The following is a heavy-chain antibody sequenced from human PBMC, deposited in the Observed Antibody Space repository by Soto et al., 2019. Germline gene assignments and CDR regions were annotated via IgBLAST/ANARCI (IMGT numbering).Heavy chain of an antibody. V-gene: IGHV4-34*01. CDR1: GGSFSGYY. J-gene: IGHJ5*02. CDR2: INHSGST. Sequence: SETLSLTCAVYGGSFSGYYWSWIRQPPGKGLEWIGEINHSGSTNYNPSLKSRVTISVHTSKNQFSLKLSSVTAADTAVYYCARGPDIVVVVAASRWFVPWGQGTLVTVSS. D-gene: IGHD2-15*01. CDR3: ARGPDIVVVVAASRWFVP.